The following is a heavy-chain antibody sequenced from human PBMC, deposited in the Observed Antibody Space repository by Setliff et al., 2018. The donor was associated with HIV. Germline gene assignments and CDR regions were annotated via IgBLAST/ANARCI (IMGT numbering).Heavy chain of an antibody. V-gene: IGHV1-69*05. CDR2: IIPIFGTT. J-gene: IGHJ3*02. D-gene: IGHD5-12*01. CDR3: ASAGAWQRNALDI. Sequence: GASVKVSCKASGGTFSSYAISWVRQAPGQGLEWMGGIIPIFGTTNYAQKFQGRVTITTDESTTTSYMELSSLRSEDTAVYYCASAGAWQRNALDIWGQGTMVTVSS. CDR1: GGTFSSYA.